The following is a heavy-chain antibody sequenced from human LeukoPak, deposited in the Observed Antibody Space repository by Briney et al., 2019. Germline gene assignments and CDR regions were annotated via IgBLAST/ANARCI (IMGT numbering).Heavy chain of an antibody. D-gene: IGHD6-13*01. J-gene: IGHJ6*03. CDR3: ARSAEGIAAANHYYYYYMDV. Sequence: SVKVSCKASGGTFSSYAISWVRHAPGQGLEWMGGIIPIFGTANYAQKFQGRVTITTDESTSTAYMGLSSLRSEDTAVYYCARSAEGIAAANHYYYYYMDVWGKGTTVTVSS. CDR2: IIPIFGTA. CDR1: GGTFSSYA. V-gene: IGHV1-69*05.